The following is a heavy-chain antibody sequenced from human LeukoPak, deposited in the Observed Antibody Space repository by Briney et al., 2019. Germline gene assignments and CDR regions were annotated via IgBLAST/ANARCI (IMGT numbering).Heavy chain of an antibody. CDR1: GYTFTGYY. D-gene: IGHD5-12*01. J-gene: IGHJ3*02. V-gene: IGHV1-2*04. CDR2: INPNSGGT. Sequence: ASVKVSCKASGYTFTGYYMHWVRQAPGQGLEWMGWINPNSGGTNCAQKFQGWVTMTRDTSISTAYMELSRLRSDDTAVYYCARVKWLDAFDIWGQGTMVTVSS. CDR3: ARVKWLDAFDI.